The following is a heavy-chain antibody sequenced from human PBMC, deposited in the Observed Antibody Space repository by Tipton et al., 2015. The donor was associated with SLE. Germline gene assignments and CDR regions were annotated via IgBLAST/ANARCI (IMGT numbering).Heavy chain of an antibody. J-gene: IGHJ6*03. Sequence: TLSLTCTVSGASVSTSTHYWGWIRQPPGKGLEWVGSMDHSGRTYHNPSLQSRITTSVDTSKNQFSLKVNSVTAADTGVYFCARVPGITLFGVVIARMDVWGKGTTVTVSS. D-gene: IGHD3-3*01. CDR1: GASVSTSTHY. CDR2: MDHSGRT. CDR3: ARVPGITLFGVVIARMDV. V-gene: IGHV4-39*01.